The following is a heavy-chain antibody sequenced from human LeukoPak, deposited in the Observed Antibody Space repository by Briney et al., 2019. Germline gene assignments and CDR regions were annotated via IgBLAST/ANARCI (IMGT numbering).Heavy chain of an antibody. CDR1: GGSISSGGYY. CDR3: ARVNSSSPLDAFDI. Sequence: SETLSLTCTVSGGSISSGGYYWSWIRQPPGKGLEWIGYIYHSGSTYYNPSLKSRVTISVDRSKNQFSLKLSSVTAADTAVYYCARVNSSSPLDAFDIWGQGTMVTVSS. CDR2: IYHSGST. D-gene: IGHD6-13*01. V-gene: IGHV4-30-2*01. J-gene: IGHJ3*02.